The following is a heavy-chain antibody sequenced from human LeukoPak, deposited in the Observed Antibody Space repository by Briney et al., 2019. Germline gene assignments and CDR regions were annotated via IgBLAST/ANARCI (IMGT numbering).Heavy chain of an antibody. J-gene: IGHJ4*02. CDR2: IRYDGSNK. CDR3: ATSYSSSWTNDY. CDR1: GFTFSSYG. V-gene: IGHV3-30*02. D-gene: IGHD6-13*01. Sequence: SGGSLRLSCAASGFTFSSYGMHWVRQAPGKGLEGVAFIRYDGSNKYCADSVKGRFTISRDNSKNTLYLQMNSLRAEDTAVYYCATSYSSSWTNDYWGQGTLVTVSS.